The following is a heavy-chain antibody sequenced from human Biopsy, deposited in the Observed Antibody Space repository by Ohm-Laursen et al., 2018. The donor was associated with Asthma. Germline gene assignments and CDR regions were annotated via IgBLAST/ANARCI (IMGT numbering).Heavy chain of an antibody. D-gene: IGHD3-22*01. Sequence: SLRLSCAASGFRFEDYSMHWVRQAPGKGLEWVSSISWNSGNIDYADSVKGRFTISRDNAKNSLYLQMQSLRPEDTAFYYCAKSADYYDSTDYLDFWGRGTLVTVSS. V-gene: IGHV3-9*01. CDR1: GFRFEDYS. J-gene: IGHJ4*01. CDR2: ISWNSGNI. CDR3: AKSADYYDSTDYLDF.